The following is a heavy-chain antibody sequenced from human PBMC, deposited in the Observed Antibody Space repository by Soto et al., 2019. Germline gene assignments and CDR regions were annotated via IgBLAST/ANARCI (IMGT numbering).Heavy chain of an antibody. CDR3: ARLSETLPGGAYYYGMDV. J-gene: IGHJ6*02. V-gene: IGHV5-51*01. CDR1: RCSVTSYW. CDR2: IYPGDSDT. D-gene: IGHD3-10*01. Sequence: HAGSLPISGAASRCSVTSYWIGWVRKIPGEGLEWMGIIYPGDSDTRYSPSFQGQVTISADKSISTAYLQWSSLKASDTAMYYYARLSETLPGGAYYYGMDVWGQGTTVPVSS.